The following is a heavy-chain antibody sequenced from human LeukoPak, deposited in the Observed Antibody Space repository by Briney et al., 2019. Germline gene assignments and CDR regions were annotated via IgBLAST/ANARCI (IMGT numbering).Heavy chain of an antibody. Sequence: GGSLRLSCAASGFTFSSYSMNWVRQAPGKGLEWVSYISSSSSTIYYADSVKGRFTMSRDNARNSLYLQMNSLRAEDTAVYYCARNYGGNSYDAFDIWGQGTMVTVSS. CDR1: GFTFSSYS. CDR2: ISSSSSTI. V-gene: IGHV3-48*01. CDR3: ARNYGGNSYDAFDI. J-gene: IGHJ3*02. D-gene: IGHD4-23*01.